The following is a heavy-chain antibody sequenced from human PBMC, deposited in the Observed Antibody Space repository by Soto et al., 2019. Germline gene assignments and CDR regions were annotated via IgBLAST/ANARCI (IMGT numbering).Heavy chain of an antibody. CDR3: ARWYSRSWEDAFDS. J-gene: IGHJ3*02. CDR1: GFTFSSYS. V-gene: IGHV3-21*04. D-gene: IGHD6-13*01. CDR2: ISSSSSYI. Sequence: GGSLRLSCAASGFTFSSYSMNWVRQAPGKGLEWVSSISSSSSYIYYADSVKGRFTISRDNAKNSLYLQMNSLRAEDTAVYYCARWYSRSWEDAFDSWGQGTMVTVSS.